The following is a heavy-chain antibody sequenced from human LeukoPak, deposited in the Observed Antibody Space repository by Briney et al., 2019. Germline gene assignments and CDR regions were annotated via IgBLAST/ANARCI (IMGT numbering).Heavy chain of an antibody. J-gene: IGHJ4*02. CDR3: AKLVGKIIAGDGDY. V-gene: IGHV3-23*01. CDR1: GFTFSSYS. Sequence: GSLRLSCAASGFTFSSYSMSWVRQAPGKGLEWVSAISGSGGSTYYADSVKGRFTISRDNSKNTLYLQMNSLRAEDTAVYYCAKLVGKIIAGDGDYWGQGTLVTVSS. CDR2: ISGSGGST. D-gene: IGHD6-13*01.